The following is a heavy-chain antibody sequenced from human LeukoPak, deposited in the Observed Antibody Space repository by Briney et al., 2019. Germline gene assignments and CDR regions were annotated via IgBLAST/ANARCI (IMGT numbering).Heavy chain of an antibody. CDR2: ISSSSSYI. CDR1: GFTFSSYS. Sequence: GGSLRLSCAASGFTFSSYSMNWVRQAPGKGLEWVSSISSSSSYIYYADSVKGRSTISRDNSKNTLYLQMNSLRAEDTAVYYCAAYSSCDYWGQGTLVTVSS. J-gene: IGHJ4*02. V-gene: IGHV3-21*04. D-gene: IGHD6-6*01. CDR3: AAYSSCDY.